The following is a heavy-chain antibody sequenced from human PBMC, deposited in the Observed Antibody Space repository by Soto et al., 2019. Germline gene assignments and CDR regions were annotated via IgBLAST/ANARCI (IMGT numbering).Heavy chain of an antibody. CDR3: ARVTGSSFGLWWFDP. CDR1: GYTFTSYY. CDR2: INPSGGST. Sequence: ASVKLSCTASGYTFTSYYMHWVRQAPGQGLEWMGIINPSGGSTSYAQKFQGRVTMTRDTSTSTVYMELSSLRSEDTAVYYCARVTGSSFGLWWFDPWGQGTLVTVSS. V-gene: IGHV1-46*01. J-gene: IGHJ5*02. D-gene: IGHD6-13*01.